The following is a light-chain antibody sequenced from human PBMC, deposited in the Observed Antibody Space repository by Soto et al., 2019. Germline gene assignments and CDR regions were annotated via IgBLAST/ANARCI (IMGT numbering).Light chain of an antibody. CDR2: GAS. CDR3: QQYSSWPRT. CDR1: QNVMYN. V-gene: IGKV3-15*01. Sequence: EIVLTQSPATLSVSPGGRATLSCRASQNVMYNLAWYQQKPGQAPRLLVYGASTRATDAPPRFRGSGSATEFSLTISSLQSEDYATYFCQQYSSWPRTFGQGSRVEIK. J-gene: IGKJ1*01.